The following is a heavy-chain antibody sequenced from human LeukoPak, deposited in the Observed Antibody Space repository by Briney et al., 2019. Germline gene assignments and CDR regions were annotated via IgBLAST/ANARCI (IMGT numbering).Heavy chain of an antibody. CDR2: IKSKTDGGTT. CDR1: GFTFSNAW. V-gene: IGHV3-15*01. D-gene: IGHD3-3*01. CDR3: ARGLTIFGVVTHFDY. J-gene: IGHJ4*02. Sequence: GGSLRLSCAASGFTFSNAWMSWVRQAPGKGLEWVGRIKSKTDGGTTDYAAPVKGRFTTSRDDSKNTLYLQMNSLRAEDTAVYYCARGLTIFGVVTHFDYWGQGTLVTVSS.